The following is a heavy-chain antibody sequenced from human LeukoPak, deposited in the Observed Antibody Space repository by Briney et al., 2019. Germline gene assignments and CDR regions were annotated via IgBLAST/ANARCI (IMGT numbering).Heavy chain of an antibody. J-gene: IGHJ4*02. V-gene: IGHV4-39*01. CDR1: GGSISSSSYY. CDR2: IYYSGST. D-gene: IGHD1-14*01. CDR3: ASTIRGGPYFDY. Sequence: PSETLSLTCTVSGGSISSSSYYWGWIRQPPGKGLEWIGSIYYSGSTYCNPSLKSRVTISVDTSKNQFSLKLSSVTAADTAVYYCASTIRGGPYFDYWGQGTLVTVSS.